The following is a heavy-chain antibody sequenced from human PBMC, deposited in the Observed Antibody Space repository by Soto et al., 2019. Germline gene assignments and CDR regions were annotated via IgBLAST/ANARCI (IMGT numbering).Heavy chain of an antibody. CDR2: IYSGGTT. Sequence: EVQLVETGGGLIQPGGSLRLSCAASGFTVSSNNMNWVRQAPGKGREWVSGIYSGGTTYYADPVKGRFTISRDNSKNTLYLQMNSLRAEDTAVYYCARHTATNIYYYYYGMDVWGQGTTVTVSS. D-gene: IGHD2-21*02. CDR3: ARHTATNIYYYYYGMDV. V-gene: IGHV3-53*02. J-gene: IGHJ6*02. CDR1: GFTVSSNN.